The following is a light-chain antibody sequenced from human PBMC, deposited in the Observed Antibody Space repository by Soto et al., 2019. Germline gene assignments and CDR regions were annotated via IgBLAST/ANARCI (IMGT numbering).Light chain of an antibody. CDR2: RDS. CDR1: SSSIGTNY. V-gene: IGLV1-47*01. Sequence: QSVLTQPPSVSGTPGPRVTISCSGSSSSIGTNYVYWHQQLPGTAPRLLIYRDSQRPSGVPDRFSGSKSGTSVYLAISGLRSEDESDYYCAAWDSRLRAWVFGGGTKVTVL. CDR3: AAWDSRLRAWV. J-gene: IGLJ3*02.